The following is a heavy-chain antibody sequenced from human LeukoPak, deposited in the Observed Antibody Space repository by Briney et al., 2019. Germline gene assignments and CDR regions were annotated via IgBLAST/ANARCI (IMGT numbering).Heavy chain of an antibody. D-gene: IGHD2-15*01. J-gene: IGHJ5*02. V-gene: IGHV3-33*01. CDR1: GFTFSTYG. CDR2: IWYDGSVK. CDR3: ARVWCSSSSCYSSADL. Sequence: GGSLRLSCSASGFTFSTYGMHWVRQAPGKGLEWVAVIWYDGSVKYYADSVKGRVTVSRDNSKSTVYLQMNSLRAEDTAVYYCARVWCSSSSCYSSADLWGQGTLVTVSS.